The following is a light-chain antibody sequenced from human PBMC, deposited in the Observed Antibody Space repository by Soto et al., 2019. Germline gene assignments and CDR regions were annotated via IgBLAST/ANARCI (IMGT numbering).Light chain of an antibody. CDR1: KLGDKY. V-gene: IGLV3-1*01. CDR2: QHS. J-gene: IGLJ2*01. CDR3: QAWDSSTDVV. Sequence: SYELTQPPSVSVSPGQTASITCSGVKLGDKYTCWYQQKPGQYPVLVIYQHSQRPSGIPERFSGSNSGNTATLTISGTQAMDEADYYCQAWDSSTDVVFGGGTKLTVL.